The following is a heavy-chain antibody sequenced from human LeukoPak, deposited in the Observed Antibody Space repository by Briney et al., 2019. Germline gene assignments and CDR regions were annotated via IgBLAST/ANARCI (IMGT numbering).Heavy chain of an antibody. V-gene: IGHV3-21*04. J-gene: IGHJ6*02. CDR3: ARGGGYDDYYYYYGMDV. Sequence: GGSLRLSCEASGFTFRSYGLNWVRQAPGKGLEWVSSISSSSIDIYYADSVKGRFTISRDNAKNSLYLQMNSLRAEDTAVYYCARGGGYDDYYYYYGMDVWGQGTTVAVSS. CDR2: ISSSSIDI. CDR1: GFTFRSYG. D-gene: IGHD5-12*01.